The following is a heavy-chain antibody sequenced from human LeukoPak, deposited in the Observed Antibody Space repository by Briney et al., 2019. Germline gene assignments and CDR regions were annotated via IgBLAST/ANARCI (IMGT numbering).Heavy chain of an antibody. D-gene: IGHD4-17*01. CDR1: GFTFNTAW. V-gene: IGHV3-15*01. J-gene: IGHJ4*02. CDR2: VRSGGTT. CDR3: AADVPDNGAQIDY. Sequence: GGSLRLSCAASGFTFNTAWMSWVRRAPGKGLEWVARVRSGGTTDYGATAKGRFSISRDDSTNTVTLQMNSLTIEHTAVFYCAADVPDNGAQIDYWGQGTRVTVSS.